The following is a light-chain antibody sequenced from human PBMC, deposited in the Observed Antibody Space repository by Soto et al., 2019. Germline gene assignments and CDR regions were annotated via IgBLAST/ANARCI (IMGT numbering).Light chain of an antibody. CDR1: QSISSW. V-gene: IGKV1-5*03. CDR2: KAS. CDR3: QQYTTYPLT. Sequence: DIQMTQSPSTLSASVGDRVTITCRASQSISSWLAWYQQKPGKAPKFLIFKASRLESGFPSRFSGSGSGTEFTLTISRMQPDEFATYYCQQYTTYPLTFGLGPQVEIK. J-gene: IGKJ4*01.